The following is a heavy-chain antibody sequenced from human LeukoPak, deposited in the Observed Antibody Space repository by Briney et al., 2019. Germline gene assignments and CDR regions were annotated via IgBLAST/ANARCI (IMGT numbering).Heavy chain of an antibody. J-gene: IGHJ6*03. CDR1: GFTFSSYW. Sequence: PGGSLRLSCAASGFTFSSYWMSWVRQAPGKGLEWVANIKQDGSEKYYVDSVKGRFTISRDNAKNSLYLQMNSLRAEDTAVYYCARHPLVTGNYYYYYYMDVWGKGTTVTASS. V-gene: IGHV3-7*01. CDR3: ARHPLVTGNYYYYYYMDV. D-gene: IGHD2-21*02. CDR2: IKQDGSEK.